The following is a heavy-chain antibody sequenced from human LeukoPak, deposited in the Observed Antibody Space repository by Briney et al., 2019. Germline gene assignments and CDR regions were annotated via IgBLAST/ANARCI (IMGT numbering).Heavy chain of an antibody. CDR3: ARVDYYGSGSYYNEYYGMDV. V-gene: IGHV3-23*01. Sequence: QPGGSLRLSCAASGFTFSSYAMSWVRQAPGKGLEWVSAISGSGGSTYYADSVKGRFTISRDNSKNTLYLQMNSLRAEDTAVYYCARVDYYGSGSYYNEYYGMDVWGQGTTVTVSS. J-gene: IGHJ6*02. CDR2: ISGSGGST. D-gene: IGHD3-10*01. CDR1: GFTFSSYA.